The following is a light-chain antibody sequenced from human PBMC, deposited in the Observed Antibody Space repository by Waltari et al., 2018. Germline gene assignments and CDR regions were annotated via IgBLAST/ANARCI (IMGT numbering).Light chain of an antibody. J-gene: IGKJ4*01. CDR3: QQYNNCPPLT. V-gene: IGKV3-15*01. CDR2: EEA. CDR1: QSVSSD. Sequence: EILMTLSAGTVPVSPGEGAPHPCMARQSVSSDLAWYQQKPGQAPRLLIYEEATSATCIPDSFSGRGSGTEFTLTISSLQPEDFVLYYCQQYNNCPPLTFGGGTKVEIK.